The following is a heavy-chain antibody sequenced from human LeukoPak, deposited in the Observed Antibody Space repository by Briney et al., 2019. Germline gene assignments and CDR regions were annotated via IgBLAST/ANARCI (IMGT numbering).Heavy chain of an antibody. CDR2: IRYDGSNK. CDR3: ANAERSVGYCSSTRCYTEDY. V-gene: IGHV3-30*02. CDR1: GFTFSSYG. Sequence: GGSLRLSCAASGFTFSSYGMHWVRPAPGKWLEWVAFIRYDGSNKYYADSVKGRFTISRDNSKNTLYLQMNSLRAEDTAVYYCANAERSVGYCSSTRCYTEDYWGQETLVTVSS. J-gene: IGHJ4*02. D-gene: IGHD2-2*02.